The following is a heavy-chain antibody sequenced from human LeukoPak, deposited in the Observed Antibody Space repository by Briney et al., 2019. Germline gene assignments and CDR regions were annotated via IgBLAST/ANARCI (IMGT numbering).Heavy chain of an antibody. CDR2: ISWNSGSI. V-gene: IGHV3-9*01. J-gene: IGHJ4*02. Sequence: PGGSLRLSCAASGFTFDDYAMHWVRQAPGKGLEWVSGISWNSGSIGYADSVKGRFTISRDNAKNSLNLQMNSLRAEDTALYYCAKETDYKRGFDYWGQGTLVTVSS. CDR3: AKETDYKRGFDY. D-gene: IGHD4-11*01. CDR1: GFTFDDYA.